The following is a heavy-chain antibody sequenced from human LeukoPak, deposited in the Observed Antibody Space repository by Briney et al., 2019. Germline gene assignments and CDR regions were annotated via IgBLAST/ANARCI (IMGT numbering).Heavy chain of an antibody. J-gene: IGHJ6*02. CDR2: INHSRST. D-gene: IGHD3-10*01. V-gene: IGHV4-34*01. CDR1: GGSFSGYY. Sequence: PSETLSLTCAVYGGSFSGYYWSWIRQPPGKGLEWIGEINHSRSTNYNPSLKSRVTISVDTSKNQFSLKLSSVTAADTAVYYCARGPRIVAVRGVLSYYYGMDVWGQGTTVTVSS. CDR3: ARGPRIVAVRGVLSYYYGMDV.